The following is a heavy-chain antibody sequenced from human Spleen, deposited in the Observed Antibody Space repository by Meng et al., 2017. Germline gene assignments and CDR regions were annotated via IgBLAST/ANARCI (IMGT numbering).Heavy chain of an antibody. CDR1: GGSIGTTNYH. J-gene: IGHJ4*01. CDR2: IYYNGAT. CDR3: AREIRDSDASGRN. D-gene: IGHD3-10*01. Sequence: GSLRLSCAVSGGSIGTTNYHWGWIRQPPGKGLEWIGTIYYNGATQYNPSLKSRVTISVDTSKNQFSLKLSSVTAADTAVYYCAREIRDSDASGRNWGQGTLVTVSS. V-gene: IGHV4-39*07.